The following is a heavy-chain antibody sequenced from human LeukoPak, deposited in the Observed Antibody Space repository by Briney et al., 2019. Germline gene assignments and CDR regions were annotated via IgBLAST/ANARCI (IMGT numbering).Heavy chain of an antibody. D-gene: IGHD1-14*01. Sequence: PGGSLRLSCAASGFTFSSYSINWVRQAPGKGLEWVSSISSSSSHIYYADSVKGRFTISRDNAKNSLYLQMNSLRAEDTAVYYCVRPPGPYYYYYMDVWGKGTTVTVSS. CDR1: GFTFSSYS. V-gene: IGHV3-21*01. CDR2: ISSSSSHI. J-gene: IGHJ6*03. CDR3: VRPPGPYYYYYMDV.